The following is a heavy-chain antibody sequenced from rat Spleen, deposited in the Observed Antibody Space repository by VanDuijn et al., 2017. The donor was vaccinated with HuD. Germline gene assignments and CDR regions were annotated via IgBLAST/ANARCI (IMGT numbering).Heavy chain of an antibody. J-gene: IGHJ2*01. D-gene: IGHD5-1*01. Sequence: EVQLQESGPGLVKPSQSLSLTFSVTDSSIPSDYWGWVRKFPGNKMEGIGNINYSGFSSYNPSLKSRVSITRDTSKNQFFLQLNTVVTEDTATYYCTRESNWEPRNSWGQGLMVTVSS. CDR1: DSSIPSDY. CDR2: INYSGFS. CDR3: TRESNWEPRNS. V-gene: IGHV3-1*01.